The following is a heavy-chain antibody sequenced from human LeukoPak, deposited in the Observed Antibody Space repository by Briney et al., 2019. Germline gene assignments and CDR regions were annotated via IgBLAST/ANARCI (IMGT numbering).Heavy chain of an antibody. V-gene: IGHV3-48*03. CDR1: GFTFSSYE. Sequence: GGSLRLSCAASGFTFSSYEMNWVRQAPGKGLEWVSYISSSGSTIYYADSVKGRFTISRDNAKNSLYLQMNSLRAEDTALYYCAKDFYNSGWYGDAFDIWGHGTMVTVSS. CDR2: ISSSGSTI. D-gene: IGHD6-19*01. J-gene: IGHJ3*02. CDR3: AKDFYNSGWYGDAFDI.